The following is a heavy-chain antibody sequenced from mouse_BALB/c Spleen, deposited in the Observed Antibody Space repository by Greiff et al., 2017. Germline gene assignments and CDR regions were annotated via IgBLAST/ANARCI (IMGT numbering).Heavy chain of an antibody. CDR2: ISDGGSYT. D-gene: IGHD2-2*01. CDR1: GFTFSDYY. J-gene: IGHJ3*01. CDR3: AREDGNDGAD. Sequence: EVKLVESGGGLVKPGGSLKLSCAASGFTFSDYYMYWVRQTPEKRLEWVATISDGGSYTYYPDSVKGRFTITRDNAKNNLYLQMSSLKSEDTAMYYCAREDGNDGADWGEGTLVTVSA. V-gene: IGHV5-4*02.